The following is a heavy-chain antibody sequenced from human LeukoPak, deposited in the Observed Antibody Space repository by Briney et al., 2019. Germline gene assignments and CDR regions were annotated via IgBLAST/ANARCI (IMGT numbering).Heavy chain of an antibody. D-gene: IGHD3-9*01. Sequence: SQTLSLTCTVSGGSISSGGYYWSWIRQHPGKGLEWIGYIYYSGSTYYNPSLKSRVTISVDTSKNQFSLELSSVTAADTAVYYCAREGLYFDWNWFDPWGQGTLVTVSS. CDR2: IYYSGST. J-gene: IGHJ5*02. CDR1: GGSISSGGYY. CDR3: AREGLYFDWNWFDP. V-gene: IGHV4-31*03.